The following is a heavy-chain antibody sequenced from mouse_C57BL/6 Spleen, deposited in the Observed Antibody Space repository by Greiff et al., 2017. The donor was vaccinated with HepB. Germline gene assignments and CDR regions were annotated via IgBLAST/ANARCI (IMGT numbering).Heavy chain of an antibody. CDR3: ARWGDYDGGIHWYFDV. CDR2: IDPSDSYT. J-gene: IGHJ1*03. Sequence: VQLQQPGAELVMPGASVKLSCKASGYTFTSYWMHWVKQRPGQGLEWIGEIDPSDSYTNYNQKFKGKSTLTVDKSSSTAYMQLSSLTSEDSAVYYCARWGDYDGGIHWYFDVWGTGTTVTVSS. CDR1: GYTFTSYW. V-gene: IGHV1-69*01. D-gene: IGHD2-4*01.